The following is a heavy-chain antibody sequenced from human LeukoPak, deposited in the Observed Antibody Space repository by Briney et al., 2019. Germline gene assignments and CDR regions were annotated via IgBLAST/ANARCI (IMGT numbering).Heavy chain of an antibody. V-gene: IGHV4-61*02. D-gene: IGHD3-9*01. CDR1: GGSISSGSYY. CDR3: ARAGILTGYHIFTFDY. J-gene: IGHJ4*02. CDR2: FYTSGST. Sequence: SQTLSLAYTVSGGSISSGSYYWSWIRQPAGKGLEWIGRFYTSGSTNYNPSLRSRVTISVDTSMNQFSLKLSSVSVADTAVYYCARAGILTGYHIFTFDYWGQGTLVTVSS.